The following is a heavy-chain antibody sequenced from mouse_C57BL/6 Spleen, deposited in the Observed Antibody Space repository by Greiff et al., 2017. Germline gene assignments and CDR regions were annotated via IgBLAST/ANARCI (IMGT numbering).Heavy chain of an antibody. Sequence: EVQLQESGGGLVKPGGSLKLSCAASGFTFSSYAMSWVRQTPEKRLEWVATISDGGSYTYYPDNVKGRFTISRDNAKNNLYLQMSHLKSEDTAMYYCARDLRRVAYWGQGTLVTVSA. CDR1: GFTFSSYA. CDR3: ARDLRRVAY. CDR2: ISDGGSYT. J-gene: IGHJ3*01. V-gene: IGHV5-4*01.